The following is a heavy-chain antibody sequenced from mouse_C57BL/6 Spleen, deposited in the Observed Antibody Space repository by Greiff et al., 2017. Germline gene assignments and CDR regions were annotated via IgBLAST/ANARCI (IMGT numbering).Heavy chain of an antibody. V-gene: IGHV1-72*01. CDR3: ARLGAPIDYGNYDAMDY. J-gene: IGHJ4*01. D-gene: IGHD2-1*01. CDR2: IAPTSGGT. CDR1: GYTFTSYW. Sequence: VQLQQPGAELVKPGASVKLSCTASGYTFTSYWMHWVTQRPGRGLAWIGRIAPTSGGTKYTETFQSKATLTVDKPSSTAYLQLSSLTSEDSAVYYGARLGAPIDYGNYDAMDYWGQGTTVTVSS.